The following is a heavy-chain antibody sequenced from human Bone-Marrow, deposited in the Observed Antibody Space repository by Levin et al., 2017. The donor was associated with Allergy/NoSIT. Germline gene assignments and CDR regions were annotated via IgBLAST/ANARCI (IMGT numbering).Heavy chain of an antibody. V-gene: IGHV3-30*18. CDR3: AKDQRGVGATLLDY. CDR2: ISYDGSNK. D-gene: IGHD1-26*01. Sequence: GESLKISCAASGFTFSSYGMHWVRQAPGKGLEWVAVISYDGSNKYYADSVKGRFTISRDNSKNTLYLQMNSLRAEDTAVYYCAKDQRGVGATLLDYWGQGTLVTVSS. J-gene: IGHJ4*02. CDR1: GFTFSSYG.